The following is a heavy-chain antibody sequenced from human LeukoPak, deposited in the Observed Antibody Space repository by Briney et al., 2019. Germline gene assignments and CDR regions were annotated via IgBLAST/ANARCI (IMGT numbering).Heavy chain of an antibody. V-gene: IGHV1-8*01. D-gene: IGHD3-22*01. CDR2: MNPNSGNT. CDR1: GYTFTSYD. CDR3: ATMNYYDSRIDAFDI. J-gene: IGHJ3*02. Sequence: GASVKVSCKASGYTFTSYDINWVRQATGQGLGWMGWMNPNSGNTGYAQKFQGRVTMTRNTSISTAYMELSSLRSEDTAVYYCATMNYYDSRIDAFDIWGQGTMVTVSS.